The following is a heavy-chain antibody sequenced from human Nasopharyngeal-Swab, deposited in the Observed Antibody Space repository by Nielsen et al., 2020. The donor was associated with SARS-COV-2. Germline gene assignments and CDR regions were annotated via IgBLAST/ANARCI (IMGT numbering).Heavy chain of an antibody. Sequence: GESLKISCAASGFTFSSYWMSWVRQTPGKGLEWVANIKQDGSEKYYVDSVKGRFTISRDNAKNSLYLQMNSLRAEDTAVYYCARLESSSWYWSYWGQGTLVTVSS. V-gene: IGHV3-7*01. CDR3: ARLESSSWYWSY. D-gene: IGHD6-13*01. CDR1: GFTFSSYW. J-gene: IGHJ4*02. CDR2: IKQDGSEK.